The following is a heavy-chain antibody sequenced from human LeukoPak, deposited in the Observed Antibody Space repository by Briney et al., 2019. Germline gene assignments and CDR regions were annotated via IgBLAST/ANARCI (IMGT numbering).Heavy chain of an antibody. Sequence: GGSLSLSCAASGFTLRRYWMHWVRQAPGKGPVWVSRINTDGSDTIYADSVKGRFTISRDNAKNTLFLQMNSLRAEDTAVYYCARDESVTGPTTFDYWGQGALVTVSS. CDR3: ARDESVTGPTTFDY. CDR1: GFTLRRYW. D-gene: IGHD6-19*01. J-gene: IGHJ4*02. V-gene: IGHV3-74*01. CDR2: INTDGSDT.